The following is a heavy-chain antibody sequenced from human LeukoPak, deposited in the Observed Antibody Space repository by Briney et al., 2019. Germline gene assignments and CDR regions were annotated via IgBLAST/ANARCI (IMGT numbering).Heavy chain of an antibody. CDR3: AKDRAGTPWAD. V-gene: IGHV3-23*01. J-gene: IGHJ4*02. CDR1: GFTFTTYS. D-gene: IGHD1-1*01. Sequence: PGGSLRLSCAASGFTFTTYSMTWVRQAPGKGLEWVSSINPGGVSRYYEDSVRGRFTISRDNSENTVSLQMNSLRTGDTAMYYCAKDRAGTPWADWGQGTLVTVSS. CDR2: INPGGVSR.